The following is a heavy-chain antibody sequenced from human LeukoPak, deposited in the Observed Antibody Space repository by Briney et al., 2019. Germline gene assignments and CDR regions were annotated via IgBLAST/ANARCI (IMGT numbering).Heavy chain of an antibody. D-gene: IGHD6-19*01. Sequence: ASVKVSCKASGYTFTGYYMHWVRQAPGQGLEWMGWINPNSGGTNYAQKFQGRVTMTWDTSISTAYMELSRLRSDDTAVYYCARGLPGYSSGWYPIWGQGTLVTVSS. CDR2: INPNSGGT. CDR3: ARGLPGYSSGWYPI. V-gene: IGHV1-2*02. CDR1: GYTFTGYY. J-gene: IGHJ4*02.